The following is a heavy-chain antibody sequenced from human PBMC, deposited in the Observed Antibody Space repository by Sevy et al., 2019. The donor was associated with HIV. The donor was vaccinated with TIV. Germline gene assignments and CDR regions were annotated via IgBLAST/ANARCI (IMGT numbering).Heavy chain of an antibody. V-gene: IGHV1-24*01. CDR1: GYTLTELS. CDR3: ATECRSSTSCSRGYFDY. D-gene: IGHD2-2*01. CDR2: FDPEDGET. J-gene: IGHJ4*02. Sequence: ASVKVSCKVSGYTLTELSMHWVRQAPGKGLEWMGGFDPEDGETIYAQKFQGRVTMTEDTSTDTAYMELSSLRSEDTAVYYCATECRSSTSCSRGYFDYRGQGTLVTVSS.